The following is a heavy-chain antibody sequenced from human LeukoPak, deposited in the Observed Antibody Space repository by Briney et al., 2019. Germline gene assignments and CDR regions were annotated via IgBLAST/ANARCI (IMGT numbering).Heavy chain of an antibody. CDR1: GFTFSSYE. Sequence: PGGSLRLSCAASGFTFSSYEMNWVRQAPGKGLECVSYISSGGDTIYYADSVKGRFTISRDNSKNTLYLQMNSLRAEDTAVYYCLALSNPGYSSSWYTPATDYWGQGTLVTVSS. CDR3: LALSNPGYSSSWYTPATDY. D-gene: IGHD6-13*01. CDR2: ISSGGDTI. J-gene: IGHJ4*02. V-gene: IGHV3-48*03.